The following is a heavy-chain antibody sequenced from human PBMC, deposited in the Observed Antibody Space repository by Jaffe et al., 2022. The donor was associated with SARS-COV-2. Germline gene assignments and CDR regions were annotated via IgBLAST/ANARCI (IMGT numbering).Heavy chain of an antibody. V-gene: IGHV3-30*18. CDR1: GFTFSSYG. J-gene: IGHJ4*02. CDR2: ISYDGSNK. D-gene: IGHD3-3*01. Sequence: QVQLVESGGGVVQPGRSLRLSCAASGFTFSSYGMHWVRQAPGKGLEWVAVISYDGSNKYYADSVKGRFTISRDNSKNTLYLQMNSLRAEDTAVYYCAKESITIFGVVTGLDYWGQGTLVTVSS. CDR3: AKESITIFGVVTGLDY.